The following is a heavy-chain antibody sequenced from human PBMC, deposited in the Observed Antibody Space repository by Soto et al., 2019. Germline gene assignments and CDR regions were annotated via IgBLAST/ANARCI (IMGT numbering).Heavy chain of an antibody. Sequence: GASVKVSCKASGYTFTGYYMHWLRQAPGQGLEWMGWINPNSGGTNYAQKFQGRVTMTRDTSISTAYMELSRLRSDDTAVYYCARVPLGYCSSTSCNNWFDPWGQGTLVTVSS. CDR2: INPNSGGT. V-gene: IGHV1-2*02. D-gene: IGHD2-2*01. CDR3: ARVPLGYCSSTSCNNWFDP. J-gene: IGHJ5*02. CDR1: GYTFTGYY.